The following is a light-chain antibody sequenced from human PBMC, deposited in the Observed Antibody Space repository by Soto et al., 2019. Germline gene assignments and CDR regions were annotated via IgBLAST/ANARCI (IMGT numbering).Light chain of an antibody. Sequence: QSALTQPRSVSGSPGQSVTISCTGTSSDVGGYNYVSWYQQHPGRAPKLMISEVNKRPSGVPDRFSGSKSGNMASLTISGLQAEDEADYYCCSYARSYTWVFGGGTKLTVL. CDR3: CSYARSYTWV. J-gene: IGLJ3*02. CDR2: EVN. CDR1: SSDVGGYNY. V-gene: IGLV2-11*01.